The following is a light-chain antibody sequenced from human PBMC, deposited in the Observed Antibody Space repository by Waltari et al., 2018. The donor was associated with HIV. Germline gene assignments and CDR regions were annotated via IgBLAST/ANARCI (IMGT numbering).Light chain of an antibody. Sequence: SSELTQDPVVSVALGQTIKITCHGDSLSSFFANWYQQRPGQAPILVEYGENRRPSGIPDRFSASNSGNTSSLIISKSKEVDEADYYCHSRETNRDHYVCGGGTRVIV. CDR2: GEN. V-gene: IGLV3-19*01. J-gene: IGLJ1*01. CDR1: SLSSFF. CDR3: HSRETNRDHYV.